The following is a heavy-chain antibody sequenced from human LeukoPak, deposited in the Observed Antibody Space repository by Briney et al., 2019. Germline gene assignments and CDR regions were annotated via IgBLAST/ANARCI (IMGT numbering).Heavy chain of an antibody. Sequence: SEALSLTCAVSGGSISSGGYSWSWIRQPPGKGLEWIGYIYYSGSTYYNPSLKSRVTISVDTSKNQFSLKLSSVTAADTAVYYCARGIDPGDYWGQGTLVTVSS. J-gene: IGHJ4*02. CDR1: GGSISSGGYS. CDR3: ARGIDPGDY. CDR2: IYYSGST. D-gene: IGHD1-26*01. V-gene: IGHV4-30-4*07.